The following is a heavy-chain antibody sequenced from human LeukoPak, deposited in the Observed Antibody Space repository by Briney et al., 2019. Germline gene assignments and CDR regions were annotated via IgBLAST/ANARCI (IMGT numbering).Heavy chain of an antibody. V-gene: IGHV4-31*03. CDR3: ARGHYYGFDY. CDR2: IYYSGST. CDR1: GGSISSGGYY. D-gene: IGHD3-22*01. Sequence: SETLSLTCTVSGGSISSGGYYWSWIRQHPGKGLEWIGYIYYSGSTYYNPSLKSRVTISVDTSKNQFSLKLSSVTAADTAVYYCARGHYYGFDYWGQGTLVTVSS. J-gene: IGHJ4*02.